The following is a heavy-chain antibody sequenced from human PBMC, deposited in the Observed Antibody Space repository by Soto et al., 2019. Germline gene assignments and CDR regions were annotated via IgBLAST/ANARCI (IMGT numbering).Heavy chain of an antibody. J-gene: IGHJ4*02. CDR2: IYWDDDK. CDR3: AHTHEYSSSYYFDY. Sequence: QITLKESGPTLVKPTQTLTLTCTFSGFSLSNSGVGVGWIRQPPGKALEWLALIYWDDDKRYSPSLKSRLTITKDTSKNQVVLTMINMDPVDTATYYCAHTHEYSSSYYFDYWGQGTLVTVSS. V-gene: IGHV2-5*02. D-gene: IGHD6-6*01. CDR1: GFSLSNSGVG.